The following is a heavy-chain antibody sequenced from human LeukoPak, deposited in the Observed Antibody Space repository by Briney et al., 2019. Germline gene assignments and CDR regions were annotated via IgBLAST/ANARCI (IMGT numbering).Heavy chain of an antibody. J-gene: IGHJ4*02. V-gene: IGHV1-69*05. CDR1: GGTFSSYA. CDR2: IIPKFGTA. CDR3: ASASIAAPNHAY. Sequence: ASVKVSCKASGGTFSSYAISWVRQAPGQGLEWMGGIIPKFGTANNAQNFQGRVTITTDDSTNTAYMELSSLRSEDTAVYYCASASIAAPNHAYWGQGTLVTVSS. D-gene: IGHD6-6*01.